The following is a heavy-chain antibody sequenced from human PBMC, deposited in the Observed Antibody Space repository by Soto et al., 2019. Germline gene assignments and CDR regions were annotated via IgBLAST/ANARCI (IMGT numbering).Heavy chain of an antibody. CDR2: IDSDGRTT. J-gene: IGHJ5*02. Sequence: EVQLVESGGGQVQPGGSLTLSCAVSGFTLRSYWMHWVRRAPGKGLEWVARIDSDGRTTNYADSVKGRFTISRDNAKNTVCLHMNSLRAEDRAVYYCARGVVVYQQLGLGRDRFDPWGQGTVVTVSS. D-gene: IGHD2-8*02. CDR1: GFTLRSYW. CDR3: ARGVVVYQQLGLGRDRFDP. V-gene: IGHV3-74*01.